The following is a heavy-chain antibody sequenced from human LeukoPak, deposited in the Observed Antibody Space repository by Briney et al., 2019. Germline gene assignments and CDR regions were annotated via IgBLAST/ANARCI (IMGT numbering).Heavy chain of an antibody. J-gene: IGHJ5*02. CDR3: ARGRLQVALSSGHLKWLDP. Sequence: SVKVSCKASGSAFISSTFAWVRQAPGRGSEWMGWIIHIFGAPICALEFQGRATITTDESTSTVYMELSSLRSEDTAMYYCARGRLQVALSSGHLKWLDPWGQGSLVTVSS. V-gene: IGHV1-69*05. D-gene: IGHD3-22*01. CDR2: IIHIFGAP. CDR1: GSAFISST.